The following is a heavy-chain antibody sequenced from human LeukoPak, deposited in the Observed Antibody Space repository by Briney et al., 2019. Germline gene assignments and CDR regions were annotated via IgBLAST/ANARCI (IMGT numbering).Heavy chain of an antibody. J-gene: IGHJ4*02. CDR1: GFTFSSYA. D-gene: IGHD3-22*01. V-gene: IGHV3-30-3*01. CDR2: ISYDGSNK. CDR3: AKAKQTYYYDSSGYHKSSFDY. Sequence: QPGRSLRLSCAASGFTFSSYAMHWVRQAPGKGLEWVAVISYDGSNKYYADSVKGRFTISRDNSKNTLYLQMNSLRAEDTAVYYCAKAKQTYYYDSSGYHKSSFDYWGQGTLVTVSS.